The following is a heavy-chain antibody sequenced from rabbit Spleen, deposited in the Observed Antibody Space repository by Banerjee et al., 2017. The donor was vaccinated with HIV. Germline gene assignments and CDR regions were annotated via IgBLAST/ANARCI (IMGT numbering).Heavy chain of an antibody. J-gene: IGHJ4*01. CDR1: GFDFSGSYY. D-gene: IGHD6-1*01. V-gene: IGHV1S40*01. CDR2: IDTRSVNT. CDR3: ARCEHFSVGFSAFAIYLDL. Sequence: QSLEESGGDLVKPGASLTLTCKASGFDFSGSYYMCWVRQAPGKGLELIACIDTRSVNTADATLAKGRFTISKTPSTTVTLQMTSLTAADTATYFCARCEHFSVGFSAFAIYLDLWGPGTLVTVS.